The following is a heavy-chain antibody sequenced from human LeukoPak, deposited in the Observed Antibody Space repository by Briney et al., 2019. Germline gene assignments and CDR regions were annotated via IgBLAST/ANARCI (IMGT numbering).Heavy chain of an antibody. J-gene: IGHJ3*02. CDR3: ALGGVFRVDGSGSYSDAFDI. V-gene: IGHV3-53*01. CDR2: IYSCGST. D-gene: IGHD3-10*01. Sequence: GGSLRLSCAASGFTVSSNYMSWVRQAPGKGLEWVSVIYSCGSTYYADSVKGRLTISRDNSKNTLYLQMNRLRDEDTAVYYCALGGVFRVDGSGSYSDAFDIWGQGTMVTVSS. CDR1: GFTVSSNY.